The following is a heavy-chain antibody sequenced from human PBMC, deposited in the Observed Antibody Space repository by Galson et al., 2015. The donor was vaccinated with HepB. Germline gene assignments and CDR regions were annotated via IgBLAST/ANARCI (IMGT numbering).Heavy chain of an antibody. D-gene: IGHD6-25*01. CDR2: IYPGNSDA. V-gene: IGHV5-51*01. J-gene: IGHJ6*03. CDR3: ARQYRTTWASVYNYYYYMDV. CDR1: GYSFSTYW. Sequence: QSGAEVKKPGESLKISCKSSGYSFSTYWLAWVRQMPGKGLEWMGTIYPGNSDARYSPSFQGQVTISADKSISTAYLQWSSLKAPDTAMYYCARQYRTTWASVYNYYYYMDVWGNGTTVTVSS.